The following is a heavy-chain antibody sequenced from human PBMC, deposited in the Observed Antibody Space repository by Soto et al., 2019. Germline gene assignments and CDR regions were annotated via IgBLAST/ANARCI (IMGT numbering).Heavy chain of an antibody. CDR2: ISGSGDTI. CDR1: GFTFSDYY. CDR3: ARVGCSACGFSEWFDP. J-gene: IGHJ5*02. Sequence: QVHLVESGGGLVKPGGSLRLSCAASGFTFSDYYMHWIRQAPGKGLEWVSYISGSGDTIHYADSVQGRFTISRDNAKSSLYLQLCSLRDEQTAVYNGARVGCSACGFSEWFDPWGQGTLVTVSS. D-gene: IGHD2-15*01. V-gene: IGHV3-11*01.